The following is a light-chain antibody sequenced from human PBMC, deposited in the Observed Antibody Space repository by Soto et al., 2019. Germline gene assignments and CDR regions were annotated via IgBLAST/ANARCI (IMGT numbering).Light chain of an antibody. CDR1: QSISNN. J-gene: IGKJ5*01. V-gene: IGKV3D-15*01. Sequence: EIVMTQSPATLSVSPGERATLSCRASQSISNNLAWYQQKPGQAPRLLIYGASTRATGIPARFSGSGSGTKFTLTISSLQSEDFAVYYCQQYNNWPITFGQGTRLEIK. CDR3: QQYNNWPIT. CDR2: GAS.